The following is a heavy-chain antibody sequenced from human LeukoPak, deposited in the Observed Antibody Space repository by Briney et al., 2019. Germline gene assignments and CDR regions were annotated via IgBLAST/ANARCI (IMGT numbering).Heavy chain of an antibody. V-gene: IGHV6-1*01. J-gene: IGHJ3*02. Sequence: SQTLSLTCALSGDIVCSNSAAWNWIRQSPSRGLEWLERTYYRSKLYNDYAVSVKSRITINPDTSKNQFSLQLNSVTPEDTAVYYCATEVYDFKNAFDIWGQGTMVTVSS. CDR3: ATEVYDFKNAFDI. CDR2: TYYRSKLYN. D-gene: IGHD3-3*01. CDR1: GDIVCSNSAA.